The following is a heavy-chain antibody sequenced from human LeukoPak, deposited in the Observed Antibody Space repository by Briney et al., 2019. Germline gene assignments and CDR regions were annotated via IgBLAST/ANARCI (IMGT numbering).Heavy chain of an antibody. CDR3: AKSGLNRFDY. CDR1: GFTFSSYE. D-gene: IGHD2-15*01. CDR2: ISSSGSTI. Sequence: PGGSLRLSCAASGFTFSSYEMNWVRQAPGEWLGWVSYISSSGSTIYYADSVKGRFTISRDNAKNSLYLQMNSLRAEDTAVYYCAKSGLNRFDYWGQGTLVTVSS. V-gene: IGHV3-48*03. J-gene: IGHJ4*02.